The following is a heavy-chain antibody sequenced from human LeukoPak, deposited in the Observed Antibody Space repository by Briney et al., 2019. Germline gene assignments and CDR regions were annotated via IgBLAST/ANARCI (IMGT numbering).Heavy chain of an antibody. CDR1: GGSISSGSYY. V-gene: IGHV4-61*02. CDR2: IYTSGST. CDR3: ARDLDAFDI. J-gene: IGHJ3*02. Sequence: SETLSLTCTVSGGSISSGSYYWSWIRQPAGKGLEWIGRIYTSGSTNYNPSLKSRVTISVDTSKNQFSLQLNSVTPEDTAVYYCARDLDAFDIWGQGTMVTVSS.